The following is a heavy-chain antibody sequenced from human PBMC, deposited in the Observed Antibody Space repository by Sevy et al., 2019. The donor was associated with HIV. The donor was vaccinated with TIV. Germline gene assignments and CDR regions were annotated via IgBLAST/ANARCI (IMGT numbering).Heavy chain of an antibody. Sequence: ASVKVSCKASGYTFTSYGISWVRQAPGQGLEWMGWISAYNGNTNYAQKLQGRVTMTTDTSTSTAYMELRSLRSGDTAVYYCARDRKYGDYSRIDYWGQGTLVTVSS. CDR3: ARDRKYGDYSRIDY. CDR1: GYTFTSYG. V-gene: IGHV1-18*01. D-gene: IGHD4-17*01. J-gene: IGHJ4*02. CDR2: ISAYNGNT.